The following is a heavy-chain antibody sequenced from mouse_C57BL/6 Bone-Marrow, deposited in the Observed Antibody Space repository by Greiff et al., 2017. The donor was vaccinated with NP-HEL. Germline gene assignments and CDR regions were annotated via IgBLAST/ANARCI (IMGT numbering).Heavy chain of an antibody. CDR2: IDPANGNT. CDR1: GFNIKNTY. J-gene: IGHJ2*01. CDR3: ARGLITTVFRFDY. V-gene: IGHV14-3*01. Sequence: EVQLQQSVAELVRPGASVKLSCTASGFNIKNTYMHWVKQRPEQGLAWIGRIDPANGNTKYAPKFQGKATITADTSSNTAYLQLSSLTSEDTAIYYCARGLITTVFRFDYWGQGTTLTVSS. D-gene: IGHD1-1*01.